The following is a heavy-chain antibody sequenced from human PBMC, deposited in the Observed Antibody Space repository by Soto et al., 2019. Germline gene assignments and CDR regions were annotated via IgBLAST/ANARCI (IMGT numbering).Heavy chain of an antibody. CDR2: VKSRSDGGTT. CDR1: GFTFRNVW. CDR3: TTAAGGMWGADY. V-gene: IGHV3-15*01. J-gene: IGHJ4*02. D-gene: IGHD1-26*01. Sequence: GGSLRLSCAASGFTFRNVWMSWVRQAPGKGLGWVGRVKSRSDGGTTDYAAPVKGRFTVSRDDSQSTLSLQMDSLKIEDSAVYFCTTAAGGMWGADYWGQGTPVPVSS.